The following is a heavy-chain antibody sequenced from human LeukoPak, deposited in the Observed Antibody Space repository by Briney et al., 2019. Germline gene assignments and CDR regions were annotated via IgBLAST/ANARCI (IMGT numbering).Heavy chain of an antibody. CDR3: ARALYDSSGYFYH. J-gene: IGHJ4*02. CDR2: IKQDGSEK. D-gene: IGHD3-22*01. CDR1: GFTFTTYW. V-gene: IGHV3-7*01. Sequence: PGGSLRLSCAASGFTFTTYWMNWVRQAPGKGLEWVANIKQDGSEKYYADSVNGRFTISRDNAKNSVYLQMNSLRAEDTAVYYCARALYDSSGYFYHWGQGTLVTVSS.